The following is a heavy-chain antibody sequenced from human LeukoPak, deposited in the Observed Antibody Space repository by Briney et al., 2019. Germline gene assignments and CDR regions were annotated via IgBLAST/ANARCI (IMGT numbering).Heavy chain of an antibody. CDR1: GFTFSSYA. J-gene: IGHJ5*02. Sequence: PGGSLRLSCAASGFTFSSYAMSWVRQAPGKGLEWVSAISGSGGSTYYADSVKGRFTISRDNSKNTLYLQMNSLRAEDTAVYYCGKALSGDYEHWFDPWRQGTLVTVSS. CDR3: GKALSGDYEHWFDP. D-gene: IGHD4-17*01. CDR2: ISGSGGST. V-gene: IGHV3-23*01.